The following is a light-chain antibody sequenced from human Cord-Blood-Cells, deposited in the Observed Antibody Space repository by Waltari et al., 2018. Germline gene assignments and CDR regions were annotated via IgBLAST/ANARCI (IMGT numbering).Light chain of an antibody. Sequence: QSVLTQPPSASGTPGQRVTISCSGSSSNIGSNYVYWYQKLPGTAPKLIIYRNNQRPSGVPDRFSGSKSGTSASLAISGLRSEDEADYYCAAWDDSLSGPVFGGGTKLTVL. V-gene: IGLV1-47*01. CDR3: AAWDDSLSGPV. J-gene: IGLJ2*01. CDR2: RNN. CDR1: SSNIGSNY.